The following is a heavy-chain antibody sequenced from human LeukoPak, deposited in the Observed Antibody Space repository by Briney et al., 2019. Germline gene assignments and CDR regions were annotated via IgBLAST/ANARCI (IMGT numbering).Heavy chain of an antibody. CDR1: GRSIRSYY. CDR3: ARLIGHPYYFDY. CDR2: IYYSGST. V-gene: IGHV4-59*08. Sequence: SETLSLTCTVSGRSIRSYYWSWIRQPPGKGLEWIAYIYYSGSTSYNPSLKSRVTISVDASKNQFSLQLNSVTAADTAVYYCARLIGHPYYFDYWGQGTLVTVSS. D-gene: IGHD2/OR15-2a*01. J-gene: IGHJ4*02.